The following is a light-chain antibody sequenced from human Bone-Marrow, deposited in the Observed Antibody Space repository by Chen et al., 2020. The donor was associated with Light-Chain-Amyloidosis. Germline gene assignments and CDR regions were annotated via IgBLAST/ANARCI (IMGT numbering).Light chain of an antibody. J-gene: IGLJ1*01. CDR2: EVT. Sequence: QSALTQPASVSGSPGQSLTISCTGTSSDVGGDNHVSWYQQHPDKAPKLMIYEVTTRPAWVPDRFSGSKSDNTASLTISGLQTEDEADYFCRSYTITNTRVFGSGTRVTVL. CDR1: SSDVGGDNH. CDR3: RSYTITNTRV. V-gene: IGLV2-14*01.